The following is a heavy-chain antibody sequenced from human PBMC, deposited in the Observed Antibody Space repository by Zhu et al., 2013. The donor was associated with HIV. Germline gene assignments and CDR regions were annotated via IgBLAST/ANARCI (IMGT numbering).Heavy chain of an antibody. CDR2: IKSKAGGETL. J-gene: IGHJ4*02. V-gene: IGHV3-15*01. D-gene: IGHD3-9*01. CDR1: GFSFTYAW. CDR3: ARAGRVKYAFSAH. Sequence: EVQLVESGGVLVKPGESLRLSCTASGFSFTYAWMSWVRQAPGKGLEWLGRIKSKAGGETLDYAAPVKGRFIISRDDSKDTLFLQMNSLKTEDTAVYYCARAGRVKYAFSAHWGQGTLVSVSS.